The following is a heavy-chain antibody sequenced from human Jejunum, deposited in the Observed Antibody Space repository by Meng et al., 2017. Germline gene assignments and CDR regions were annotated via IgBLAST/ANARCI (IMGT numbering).Heavy chain of an antibody. CDR1: GFTLSNYW. CDR3: ARVGYYDSSNYYAYFKY. J-gene: IGHJ1*01. CDR2: IDSGGSEI. V-gene: IGHV3-74*01. Sequence: GGSLRLSCAVSGFTLSNYWMHWVRQTPGKGLEWVARIDSGGSEIRYADSVKGRFTISRDNAKNTLFLQMNSLRAEDTALYYCARVGYYDSSNYYAYFKYWGQGTQVTVSS. D-gene: IGHD3-22*01.